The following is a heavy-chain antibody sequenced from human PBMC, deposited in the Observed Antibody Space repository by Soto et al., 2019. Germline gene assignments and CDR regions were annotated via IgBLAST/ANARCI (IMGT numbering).Heavy chain of an antibody. CDR3: AREPVRRVKIWWFDP. J-gene: IGHJ5*02. D-gene: IGHD3-16*01. CDR1: GFTFSSYS. Sequence: EVQLVESGGGLVQPGGSLRLSCAASGFTFSSYSMNWVRQAPGKGLEWVSYISSSSSTIYYADSVKGRFTISRDNAKNSLYLQMNSLRAEDTAVYYCAREPVRRVKIWWFDPWGQGTLVTVSS. CDR2: ISSSSSTI. V-gene: IGHV3-48*01.